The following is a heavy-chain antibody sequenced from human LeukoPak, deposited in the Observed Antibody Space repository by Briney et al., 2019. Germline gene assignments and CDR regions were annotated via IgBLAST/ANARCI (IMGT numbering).Heavy chain of an antibody. D-gene: IGHD3-10*01. CDR2: INPSGGST. J-gene: IGHJ4*02. V-gene: IGHV1-46*01. Sequence: ASVKVSCKASGYTFTSYYMHWVRQAPGQGLEWMGIINPSGGSTNYAQKFQGRVTMTRDTSTSTVYMELSSLRSEDTAVYYCARQGTPYGSGSYGLYWGQGTLVTVSS. CDR1: GYTFTSYY. CDR3: ARQGTPYGSGSYGLY.